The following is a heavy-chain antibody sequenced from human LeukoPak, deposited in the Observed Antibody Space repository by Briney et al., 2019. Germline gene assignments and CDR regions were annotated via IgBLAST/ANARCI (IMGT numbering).Heavy chain of an antibody. V-gene: IGHV3-21*01. CDR3: ATDREGDPSAYYLV. D-gene: IGHD3-22*01. Sequence: GGSLRLSCAASGFTFSHYNMNWVRQAPGKGLEWVSSISGSTGYIYYADSAKGRFSISRDNAKNSLFLQMNSLRAEDTAVYYCATDREGDPSAYYLVGGQGTLITVSS. J-gene: IGHJ4*02. CDR1: GFTFSHYN. CDR2: ISGSTGYI.